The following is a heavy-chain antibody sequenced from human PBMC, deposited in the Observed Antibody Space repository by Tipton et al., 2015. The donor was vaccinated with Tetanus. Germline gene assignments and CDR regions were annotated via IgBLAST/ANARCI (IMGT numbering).Heavy chain of an antibody. CDR3: ARLSSSANDAHGFDI. CDR1: GGSFSGYY. D-gene: IGHD3-22*01. Sequence: TLSLTCAVYGGSFSGYYWSWIRQTPGKGLEWIGDISHSGTTAYNPSLKSRVTISVDTSKNQFSLKLRSLTDADTAVYYCARLSSSANDAHGFDIWGQGTMVTVSS. V-gene: IGHV4-34*01. CDR2: ISHSGTT. J-gene: IGHJ3*02.